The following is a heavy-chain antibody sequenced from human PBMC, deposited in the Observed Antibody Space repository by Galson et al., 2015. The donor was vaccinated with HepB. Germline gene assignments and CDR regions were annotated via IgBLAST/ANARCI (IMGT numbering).Heavy chain of an antibody. CDR2: IKQDGSQK. Sequence: SLRLSCAASGFTFSDYWMSWVRQAPGKGLEWVANIKQDGSQKYYVDSVKGRFTISRDNAKNSLYLQMNSLRAEDTAVYYCVAGYCSSSSGPGGLDYWGQGTLVTFSS. CDR3: VAGYCSSSSGPGGLDY. J-gene: IGHJ4*02. D-gene: IGHD2-2*03. CDR1: GFTFSDYW. V-gene: IGHV3-7*01.